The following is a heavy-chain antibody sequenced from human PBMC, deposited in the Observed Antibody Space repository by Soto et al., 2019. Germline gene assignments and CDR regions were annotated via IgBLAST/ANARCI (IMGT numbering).Heavy chain of an antibody. CDR1: GFTFSSYA. CDR3: AKASYDSSGYFTFDY. Sequence: PGGSLRLSCAASGFTFSSYAMSWVRQAPGKGLEWVSAISGSGGSTYYADSVKGRFTISRDNSKNTLYLQMNSLRAEDTAVNYCAKASYDSSGYFTFDYWGQGTLVTVSS. CDR2: ISGSGGST. V-gene: IGHV3-23*01. D-gene: IGHD3-22*01. J-gene: IGHJ4*02.